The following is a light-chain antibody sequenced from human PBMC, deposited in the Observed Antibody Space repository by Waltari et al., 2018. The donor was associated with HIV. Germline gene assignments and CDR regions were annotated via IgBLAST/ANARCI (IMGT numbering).Light chain of an antibody. CDR3: AAWDDSLNGVV. CDR2: SNN. V-gene: IGLV1-44*01. J-gene: IGLJ2*01. Sequence: QSVLPQPPSASGPPGPRVTTSSSGRRPNIGRNTVPRYQQRPGTAPKLLIYSNNQRPSGVPDRFSGSKSGTSASLAISGLQSEDEADYYCAAWDDSLNGVVFGGGTKLTVL. CDR1: RPNIGRNT.